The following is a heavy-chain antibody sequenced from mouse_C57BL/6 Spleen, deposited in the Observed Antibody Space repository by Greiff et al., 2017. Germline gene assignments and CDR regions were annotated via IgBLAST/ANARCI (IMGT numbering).Heavy chain of an antibody. V-gene: IGHV1-52*01. J-gene: IGHJ2*01. CDR3: ARDYGSSYVHFDY. D-gene: IGHD1-1*01. CDR1: GYTFTSYW. Sequence: QVQLQQPGAELVRPGSSVKLSCKASGYTFTSYWMHWVKQRPIQGLEWIGNIDPSDSETHYNQKFKDKATLTVDKSSSTAYMQLRSLTSEDSAVYYCARDYGSSYVHFDYWGQGTTLTVSS. CDR2: IDPSDSET.